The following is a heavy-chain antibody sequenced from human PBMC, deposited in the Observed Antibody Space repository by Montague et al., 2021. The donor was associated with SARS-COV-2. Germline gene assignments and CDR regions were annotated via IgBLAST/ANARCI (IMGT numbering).Heavy chain of an antibody. CDR1: GASISSPSYY. D-gene: IGHD3-22*01. V-gene: IGHV4-39*02. CDR3: ARDEAYDNIGFHG. CDR2: IYYSTDT. Sequence: SETLSLTCTVSGASISSPSYYWDWIRQPQGNGLEWITSIYYSTDTYYNPTLKSRVTIAVDTSKNQFSLRMISVTAADTAVYFCARDEAYDNIGFHGWGQGTMVTVSS. J-gene: IGHJ4*02.